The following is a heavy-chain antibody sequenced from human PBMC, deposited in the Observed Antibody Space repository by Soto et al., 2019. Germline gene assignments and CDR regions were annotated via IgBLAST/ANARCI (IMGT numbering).Heavy chain of an antibody. J-gene: IGHJ4*02. CDR3: ARGWGLSADY. CDR1: GFTFSNYG. Sequence: QVQLVESGGGVVQPGRSLRLSCAASGFTFSNYGMHWVRQAPGKGLEWVAVIWYDGSKKYYADSVKGRFTISRDNSKNSLFLQMNSLRAEDTALYYCARGWGLSADYWCRGTLVIVSS. V-gene: IGHV3-33*01. D-gene: IGHD1-26*01. CDR2: IWYDGSKK.